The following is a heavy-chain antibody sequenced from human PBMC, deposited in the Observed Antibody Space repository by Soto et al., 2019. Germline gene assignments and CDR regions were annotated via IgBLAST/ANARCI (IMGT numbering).Heavy chain of an antibody. CDR3: AKALGRDFSDFDS. CDR2: ISDSGGST. J-gene: IGHJ4*02. D-gene: IGHD3-10*01. CDR1: GFTFSSNA. V-gene: IGHV3-23*01. Sequence: EAQLLESGGGLVQPGGSLRLSCEASGFTFSSNAMTWVRQAPGKGLEWVSAISDSGGSTYYADSVAGRFTISRDNSRHTLYLQMNSLRAEDTAIYYCAKALGRDFSDFDSWGQGTQVTVSS.